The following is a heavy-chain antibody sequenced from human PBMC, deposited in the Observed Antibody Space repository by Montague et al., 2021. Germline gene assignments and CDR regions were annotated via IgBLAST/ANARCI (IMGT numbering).Heavy chain of an antibody. Sequence: TLSLTCTVSGGSINSGGYYWTWIRQHPGKGLEWIGYIYYSGTTYYNLSLKSRVTISVDTSKNQFSLKLSSVTAADTAVYYCARDQGGYFDCWGQGTLVTVSS. CDR3: ARDQGGYFDC. CDR1: GGSINSGGYY. D-gene: IGHD3-16*01. CDR2: IYYSGTT. V-gene: IGHV4-31*03. J-gene: IGHJ4*02.